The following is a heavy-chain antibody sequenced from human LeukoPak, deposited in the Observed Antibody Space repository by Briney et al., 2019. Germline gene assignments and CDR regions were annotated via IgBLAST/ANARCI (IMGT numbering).Heavy chain of an antibody. J-gene: IGHJ3*02. V-gene: IGHV3-30*14. CDR1: GFIFSDYY. CDR3: ARDRDWNDAFDI. D-gene: IGHD1-1*01. CDR2: ISSDGNIK. Sequence: GGSLRLSCAASGFIFSDYYMHWVRQAPGKGLGWVAVISSDGNIKYYADSVKGRFTISRDNSKNTLYLQMNSLRAEDTAVYYCARDRDWNDAFDIWGQGTMVTVSS.